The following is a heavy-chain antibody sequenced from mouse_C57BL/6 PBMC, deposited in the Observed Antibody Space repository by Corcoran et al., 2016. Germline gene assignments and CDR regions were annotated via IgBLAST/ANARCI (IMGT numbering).Heavy chain of an antibody. V-gene: IGHV3-6*01. J-gene: IGHJ3*01. Sequence: DVQLQESGPGLVKPSQSLSLTCSVTGYSITSGYYWNWIRQFPGNKLEWMGYISYDGSNNYNPSLKNRISITRDTSKNQFFLKLNSVTTEDTATYYCATYYYGSSYDFAYWGQGTLVTVSA. CDR1: GYSITSGYY. CDR2: ISYDGSN. CDR3: ATYYYGSSYDFAY. D-gene: IGHD1-1*01.